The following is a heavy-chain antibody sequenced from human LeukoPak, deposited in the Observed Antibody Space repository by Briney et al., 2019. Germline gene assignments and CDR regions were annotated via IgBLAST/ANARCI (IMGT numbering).Heavy chain of an antibody. V-gene: IGHV3-74*01. J-gene: IGHJ3*02. D-gene: IGHD2-15*01. CDR2: INSDGSST. CDR1: GFTFSSYW. CDR3: ASPKVYRCGGGSPCVYDAFDI. Sequence: GGSLRLSCAASGFTFSSYWMHWVRQAPGKGLVWVSRINSDGSSTSYADSVKGRFTISRDKFKNTLYLQMNSLRAEDTAVYYCASPKVYRCGGGSPCVYDAFDIWGQGTMVTVSS.